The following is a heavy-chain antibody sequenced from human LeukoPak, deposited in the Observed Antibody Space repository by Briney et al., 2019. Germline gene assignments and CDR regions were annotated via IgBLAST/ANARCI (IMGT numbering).Heavy chain of an antibody. CDR3: ARLGLGGYDSSGYYLGY. D-gene: IGHD3-22*01. V-gene: IGHV5-51*01. Sequence: PGESLKISCKGSGYSFTSYWIGWVRQMPGKGLEWMGIIYPGDSDTRYSPSVQGQVTISADKSISTAYLQWSSLKATDTAMYYCARLGLGGYDSSGYYLGYWGQGTLVTVSS. CDR1: GYSFTSYW. J-gene: IGHJ4*02. CDR2: IYPGDSDT.